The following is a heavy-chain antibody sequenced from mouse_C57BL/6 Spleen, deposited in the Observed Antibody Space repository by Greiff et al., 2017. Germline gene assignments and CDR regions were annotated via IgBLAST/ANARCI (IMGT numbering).Heavy chain of an antibody. CDR3: ARQDDGFYFDY. V-gene: IGHV5-6*01. D-gene: IGHD2-3*01. CDR1: GFTFSSYG. CDR2: ISSGGSYT. Sequence: EVQLMESGGDLVKPGGSLKLSCAASGFTFSSYGMSWVRQTPDKRLEWVATISSGGSYTYYPDSVKGRFTISRDNAKNTLYLQMSSLKSEDTAMYYCARQDDGFYFDYWGQGTTLTVSS. J-gene: IGHJ2*01.